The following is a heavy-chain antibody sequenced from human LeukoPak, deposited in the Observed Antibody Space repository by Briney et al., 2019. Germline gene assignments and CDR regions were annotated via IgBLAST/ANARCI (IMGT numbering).Heavy chain of an antibody. J-gene: IGHJ3*02. CDR2: IYTSGST. CDR1: GYSISSGYY. CDR3: VAAAEGDAFDI. Sequence: PSETLSLTCTVSGYSISSGYYWSWIRQPAGKGLEWIGRIYTSGSTNYNPSLKSRVTTSVDTSKNQFSLKLSSVTAADTAVYYCVAAAEGDAFDIWGQGTMVTVSS. D-gene: IGHD6-13*01. V-gene: IGHV4-4*07.